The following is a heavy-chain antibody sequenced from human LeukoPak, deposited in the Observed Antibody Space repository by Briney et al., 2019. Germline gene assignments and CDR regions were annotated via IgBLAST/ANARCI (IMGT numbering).Heavy chain of an antibody. Sequence: SETLSLTCTVSGGSVSDYYWSWIRQSPGKGLEWIGYIYYTGTSYNPSLKSRVTISADTSKNQCSLRLSSVTAADTAVYYCARLRGATVAHNWFDPWGQGTLVTVSS. CDR3: ARLRGATVAHNWFDP. CDR1: GGSVSDYY. D-gene: IGHD6-19*01. J-gene: IGHJ5*02. CDR2: IYYTGT. V-gene: IGHV4-59*02.